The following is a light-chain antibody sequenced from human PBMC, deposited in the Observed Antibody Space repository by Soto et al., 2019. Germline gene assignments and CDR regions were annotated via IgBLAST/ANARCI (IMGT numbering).Light chain of an antibody. CDR1: QSVSSTS. CDR2: GAS. V-gene: IGKV3-20*01. Sequence: EIVLTQSPGTLSLSPGERASLSCRASQSVSSTSLAWYQQKPGQPPRLLIYGASSRATGIPDRFSGSGSGTDFTLTISSLQPEDFATYYCQQSYSTPPYTFGQGTKLEIK. J-gene: IGKJ2*01. CDR3: QQSYSTPPYT.